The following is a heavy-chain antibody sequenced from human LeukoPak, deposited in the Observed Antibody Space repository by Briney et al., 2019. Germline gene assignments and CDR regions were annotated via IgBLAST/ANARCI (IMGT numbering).Heavy chain of an antibody. D-gene: IGHD2-2*01. CDR3: ARGPYCSSTSCYGWFDP. V-gene: IGHV1-69*05. J-gene: IGHJ5*02. CDR1: GGTFSSYA. Sequence: ASVKVSCKASGGTFSSYAISWVRQAPGQGLEWMGGIIPIFGTANYAQKFQGRVTITTDESTSTAYMELSSLRSEDTAVYYCARGPYCSSTSCYGWFDPWGQGTLVTVSS. CDR2: IIPIFGTA.